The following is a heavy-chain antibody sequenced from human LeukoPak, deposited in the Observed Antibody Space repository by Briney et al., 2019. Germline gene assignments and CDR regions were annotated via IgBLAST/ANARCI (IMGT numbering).Heavy chain of an antibody. V-gene: IGHV1-69*04. CDR3: ARGAGDTHIDY. D-gene: IGHD5-18*01. CDR2: IIPILGIA. CDR1: GGTFSSYA. Sequence: SVKVSCKASGGTFSSYAISWVRQAPGQGLEWMGRIIPILGIANYAQKFQGRVTITADKSTSTAYMELSSLRSEDTAVYYCARGAGDTHIDYWGQGTLATVSS. J-gene: IGHJ4*02.